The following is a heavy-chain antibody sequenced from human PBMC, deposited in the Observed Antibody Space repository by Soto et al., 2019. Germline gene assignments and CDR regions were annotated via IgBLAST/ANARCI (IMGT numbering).Heavy chain of an antibody. CDR3: ANHYYDSSGYYYENAFDI. D-gene: IGHD3-22*01. Sequence: GGSLRLSCAASGFTFSGYAMSWVRQAPGKGLEWVSAISGSGGSTYYADSVKGRFTISRDNSKNTLYLQMNSLRAEDTAVYYCANHYYDSSGYYYENAFDIWGQGTMVTVSS. J-gene: IGHJ3*02. CDR2: ISGSGGST. V-gene: IGHV3-23*01. CDR1: GFTFSGYA.